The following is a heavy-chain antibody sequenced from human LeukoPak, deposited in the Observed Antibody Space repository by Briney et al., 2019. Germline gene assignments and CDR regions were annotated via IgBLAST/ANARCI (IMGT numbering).Heavy chain of an antibody. J-gene: IGHJ4*02. D-gene: IGHD6-19*01. CDR3: ARDHSSGHFDF. CDR1: GGSISSYY. V-gene: IGHV4-59*01. Sequence: SETLSLTCSVSGGSISSYYWNWLRQPPGKGLEWIAYIYYSGSTKYNPSLKSRVTISVDTSKNQFSLKLSSVTAADTAVYYCARDHSSGHFDFWGQGTLVTVSS. CDR2: IYYSGST.